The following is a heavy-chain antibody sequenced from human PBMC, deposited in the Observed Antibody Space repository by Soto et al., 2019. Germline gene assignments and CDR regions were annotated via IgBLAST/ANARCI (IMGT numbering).Heavy chain of an antibody. CDR1: GYIFTNYV. CDR2: ISAYNGHT. CDR3: GRDPGHYSNGVCSRPFDY. Sequence: GASVKVSCKASGYIFTNYVINWVRQAPGQGLEWMGWISAYNGHTNYAQMVQGRVSMTTDTSTNTAYMELRSLRSDDTAVYYCGRDPGHYSNGVCSRPFDYWGQGTLVTVSS. D-gene: IGHD2-8*01. V-gene: IGHV1-18*04. J-gene: IGHJ4*02.